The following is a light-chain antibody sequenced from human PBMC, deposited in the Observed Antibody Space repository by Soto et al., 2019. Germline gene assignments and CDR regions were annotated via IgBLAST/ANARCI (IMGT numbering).Light chain of an antibody. CDR1: SSNIGNNA. CDR3: AAWDDSLNGPV. V-gene: IGLV1-36*01. CDR2: FDD. Sequence: QSVLTQPPSVSEAPRQRVTISCSGSSSNIGNNAVNWYQQLPGKAPKFLIYFDDLLPSGVSDRFSGSKSGTSASLAISGLQSEDEADYYCAAWDDSLNGPVFGTGTKVTVL. J-gene: IGLJ1*01.